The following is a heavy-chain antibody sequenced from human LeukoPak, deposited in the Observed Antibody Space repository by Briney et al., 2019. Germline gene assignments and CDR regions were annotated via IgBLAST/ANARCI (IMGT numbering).Heavy chain of an antibody. D-gene: IGHD6-19*01. CDR1: GFTFSTHW. Sequence: GGSLRLSCAASGFTFSTHWMSWVRQIPGKGLEWVANIKQDGSEKHYVDSVRGRFTISRDNAESSLYLQMNSLRVEDTAVYYCAKDVAPDSGWDLDYWGQGTLVTVSS. CDR3: AKDVAPDSGWDLDY. V-gene: IGHV3-7*03. J-gene: IGHJ4*02. CDR2: IKQDGSEK.